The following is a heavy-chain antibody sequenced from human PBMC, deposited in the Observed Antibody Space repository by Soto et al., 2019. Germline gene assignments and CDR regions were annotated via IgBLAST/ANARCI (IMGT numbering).Heavy chain of an antibody. CDR1: GLSVSGSY. Sequence: EVQLVETGGGLIQPGGSVRLSCVDSGLSVSGSYMNCVRQAPGEGLEWVSVMYSGGSRYYADSVKGRFTISRDDSKNIVYLQMNDLEVGDTAVFYCARGLFVVRGVSFDTWGQGTLVRVSS. V-gene: IGHV3-53*02. CDR3: ARGLFVVRGVSFDT. CDR2: MYSGGSR. D-gene: IGHD3-10*01. J-gene: IGHJ4*02.